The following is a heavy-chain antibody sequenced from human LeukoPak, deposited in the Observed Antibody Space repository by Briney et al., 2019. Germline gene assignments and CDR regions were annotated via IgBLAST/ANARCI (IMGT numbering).Heavy chain of an antibody. CDR1: GGSISSYY. V-gene: IGHV4-4*07. CDR3: AREVVAATGWYYYYYYMDV. D-gene: IGHD2-15*01. J-gene: IGHJ6*03. Sequence: PSETLSLTCTVSGGSISSYYWSWIRQPAGKGLEWIGRIYTSGSTNYNPSLKSRVTMSVDTSKNQFSLKLSSVTAADTAVYYCAREVVAATGWYYYYYYMDVWGKGTTVTVSS. CDR2: IYTSGST.